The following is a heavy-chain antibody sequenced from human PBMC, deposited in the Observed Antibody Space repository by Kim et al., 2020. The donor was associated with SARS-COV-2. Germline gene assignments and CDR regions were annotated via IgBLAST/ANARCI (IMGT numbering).Heavy chain of an antibody. J-gene: IGHJ4*02. CDR2: IYYSGST. Sequence: SETLSLTCTVSGGSISSSSYYWGWIRQPPGKGLEWIGSIYYSGSTYYNPSLKSRVTISVDTSKNQFSLKLSSVTAADTAVYYCARPSNHCSGGSCYFNYWGQGTLVTVSS. V-gene: IGHV4-39*01. CDR1: GGSISSSSYY. D-gene: IGHD2-15*01. CDR3: ARPSNHCSGGSCYFNY.